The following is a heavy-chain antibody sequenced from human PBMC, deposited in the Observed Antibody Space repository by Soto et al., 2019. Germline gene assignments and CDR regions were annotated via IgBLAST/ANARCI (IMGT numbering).Heavy chain of an antibody. CDR1: GFTFTSYW. D-gene: IGHD7-27*01. CDR2: INKDGSKA. CDR3: AREFWGPES. J-gene: IGHJ5*02. Sequence: EVQLVESGGGLVQPGGSLRLSCATSGFTFTSYWMTWVRQAPGKGLEWVANINKDGSKANYVDSVKGRFTISRDNAKNSLYLQMNSLRAEDTAVYYCAREFWGPESWGQGTLVTVSS. V-gene: IGHV3-7*03.